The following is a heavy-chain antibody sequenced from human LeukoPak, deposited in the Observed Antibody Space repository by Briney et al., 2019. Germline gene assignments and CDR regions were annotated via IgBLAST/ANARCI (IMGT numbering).Heavy chain of an antibody. CDR1: GYSFTNYY. CDR3: ATLSGGATEDY. Sequence: ASVKVSCKASGYSFTNYYMHWVRQAPGQGLEWMGIINPSGGSTSYAQNFQGRVTMTRDTSTSTLYMELSSLRSEDTAVYYCATLSGGATEDYWGQGTLVTVSS. D-gene: IGHD1-26*01. CDR2: INPSGGST. V-gene: IGHV1-46*01. J-gene: IGHJ4*02.